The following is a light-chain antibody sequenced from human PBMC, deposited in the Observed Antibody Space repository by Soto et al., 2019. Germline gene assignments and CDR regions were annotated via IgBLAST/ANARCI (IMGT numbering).Light chain of an antibody. V-gene: IGKV3-20*01. Sequence: EIVLTQSPGTLSLSPGERATLSCRASPSVSSSFLAWYQQKPGQAPRLLIYGASIRATGIPDRFSGSGSGTDFTLTISRLEPEDFAVYYCQQYSSSPITFGQGTRLEIK. CDR2: GAS. CDR3: QQYSSSPIT. J-gene: IGKJ5*01. CDR1: PSVSSSF.